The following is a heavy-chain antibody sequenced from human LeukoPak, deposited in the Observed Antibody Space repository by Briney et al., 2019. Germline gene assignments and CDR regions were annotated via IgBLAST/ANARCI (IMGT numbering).Heavy chain of an antibody. CDR3: AQDLGRNYYIYYGMDV. CDR1: GFTFDSYA. V-gene: IGHV3-23*01. J-gene: IGHJ6*02. D-gene: IGHD3-10*01. Sequence: PGGSLRLSCAASGFTFDSYAMSWVRQAPGKGLEWVSAVSRFGGTTYYADSVKGRFTISRDNSKNTLYLQMNSLRADDTAVYYCAQDLGRNYYIYYGMDVWGQGTTVTVSS. CDR2: VSRFGGTT.